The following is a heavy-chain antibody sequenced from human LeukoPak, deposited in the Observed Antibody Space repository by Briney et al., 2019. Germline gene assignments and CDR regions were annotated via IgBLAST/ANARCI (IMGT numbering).Heavy chain of an antibody. D-gene: IGHD2-2*01. CDR3: AKERIVVVPAAIEEDAFDT. CDR1: GFTFSSYA. CDR2: ISGSGGST. J-gene: IGHJ3*02. V-gene: IGHV3-23*01. Sequence: GGSLRLSCAASGFTFSSYAMSWVRQAPGKGLEWVSAISGSGGSTYYADSVKGRFTISRDNSKNTLYLQMNSLRAEDTAVYYCAKERIVVVPAAIEEDAFDTWGQGTMVTVSS.